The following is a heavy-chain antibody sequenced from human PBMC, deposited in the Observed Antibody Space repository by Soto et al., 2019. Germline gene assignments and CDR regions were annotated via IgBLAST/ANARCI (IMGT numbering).Heavy chain of an antibody. V-gene: IGHV3-9*01. CDR3: AKDMFSPYGALTWVTLDY. CDR2: ISWNSGSI. CDR1: GFTFDDYA. D-gene: IGHD4-17*01. Sequence: PGGCLRLSCAASGFTFDDYAMHWVRQAPGKGLEWVSGISWNSGSIGYADSVKGRFTISRDNAKNSLYLQMNSLRAEDTALYYCAKDMFSPYGALTWVTLDYWGQGTLVTVSS. J-gene: IGHJ4*02.